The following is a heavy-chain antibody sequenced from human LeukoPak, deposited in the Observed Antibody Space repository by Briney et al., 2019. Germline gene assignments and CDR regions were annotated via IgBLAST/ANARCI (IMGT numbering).Heavy chain of an antibody. CDR3: ATLGEYYDSSGYYYN. J-gene: IGHJ4*02. CDR2: INHSGST. V-gene: IGHV4-34*01. Sequence: PSETLSLTCAVYGGSFSNYYWSWIRQPPGKGLEWIGEINHSGSTNYNPSLKSRVTISVDTSKNQFSLKLTSVTAADTAVYYCATLGEYYDSSGYYYNWGQGTLVTVSS. CDR1: GGSFSNYY. D-gene: IGHD3-22*01.